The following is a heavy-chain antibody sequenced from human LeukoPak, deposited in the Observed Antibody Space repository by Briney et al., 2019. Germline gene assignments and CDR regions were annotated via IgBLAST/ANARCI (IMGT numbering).Heavy chain of an antibody. Sequence: GGSLRLSCAASGFTFSSYWMSWVRQAPGKGLEWVSAISGSGGSTYYADSVKGRFTISRDNPKNTLYLQMNSLRAEDTAVYYCAKDLATVTTYLPYYFDYWGQGTLVTVSS. CDR3: AKDLATVTTYLPYYFDY. J-gene: IGHJ4*02. V-gene: IGHV3-23*01. CDR2: ISGSGGST. CDR1: GFTFSSYW. D-gene: IGHD4-17*01.